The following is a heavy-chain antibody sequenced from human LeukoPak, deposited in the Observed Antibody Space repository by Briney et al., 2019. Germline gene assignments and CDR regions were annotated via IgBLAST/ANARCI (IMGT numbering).Heavy chain of an antibody. CDR2: ISGSGGST. V-gene: IGHV3-23*01. CDR3: APGGVRGVIINKP. Sequence: GGSVRLSCAASGFTFSSYAVSWVRQAPGKGLEWVSAISGSGGSTYYADSVKGRFTISRDNSKNTPYLQTNSLRAEDTAVYFCAPGGVRGVIINKPWGQGTLVTVSS. J-gene: IGHJ5*02. D-gene: IGHD3-10*01. CDR1: GFTFSSYA.